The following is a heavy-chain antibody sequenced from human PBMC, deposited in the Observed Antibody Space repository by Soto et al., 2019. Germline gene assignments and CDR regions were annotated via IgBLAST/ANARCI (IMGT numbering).Heavy chain of an antibody. CDR3: VRKYPGTRPFDY. Sequence: GSLRLSCAASGFAFNSYAMNWVRQAPGKGLAWVSAIGTDGNTYYANSVKGRFTISRDNSRTTLYLQMNSLRVEDTALYYCVRKYPGTRPFDYWGQGTLVTVSS. J-gene: IGHJ4*01. CDR2: IGTDGNT. CDR1: GFAFNSYA. D-gene: IGHD2-2*01. V-gene: IGHV3-23*01.